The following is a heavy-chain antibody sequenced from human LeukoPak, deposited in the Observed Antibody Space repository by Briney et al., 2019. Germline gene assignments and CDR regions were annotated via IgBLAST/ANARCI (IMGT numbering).Heavy chain of an antibody. D-gene: IGHD6-13*01. CDR2: IWYDGSNK. CDR3: ARGRKGPPRYSSSWFYFDY. V-gene: IGHV3-33*01. J-gene: IGHJ4*02. CDR1: GFTFSSYG. Sequence: GGSLRLSCAASGFTFSSYGMHWVRQAPGKGLEGVAVIWYDGSNKYYADSVKGRFTISRDNSKNTLYLQMNSLRAEDTAVYYCARGRKGPPRYSSSWFYFDYWGQGTLVTVSS.